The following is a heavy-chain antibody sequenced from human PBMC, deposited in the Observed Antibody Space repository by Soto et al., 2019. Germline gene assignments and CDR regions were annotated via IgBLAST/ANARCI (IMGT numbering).Heavy chain of an antibody. CDR3: ARDLGGWPDY. CDR1: GYTFTSYA. J-gene: IGHJ4*02. CDR2: SNAGNGNT. D-gene: IGHD2-15*01. Sequence: QVQLVQSGAEVKKPGASVKVSCKASGYTFTSYAMHWVRQAPGQRLEWMGWSNAGNGNTKYSPKFQGGVTITRDTSASTAYMELSRQRSEDTAVYYGARDLGGWPDYWGQGTLVTVSS. V-gene: IGHV1-3*01.